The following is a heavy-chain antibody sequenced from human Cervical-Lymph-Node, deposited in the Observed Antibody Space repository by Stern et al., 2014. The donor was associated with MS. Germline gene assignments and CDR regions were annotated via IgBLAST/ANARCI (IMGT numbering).Heavy chain of an antibody. CDR1: GGSISSGGYY. J-gene: IGHJ5*02. D-gene: IGHD4-11*01. V-gene: IGHV4-31*03. CDR2: IYHSGST. Sequence: QVQLQESGPGLVKPSQTLSLTCTVSGGSISSGGYYWTWIRQRPGKGLEWIGVIYHSGSTYYNTALKSRVTISVDTSKNQFFLNVNSVTAADTALYYCARGLQDMQGVVGWLDPWGQGSLVTVSS. CDR3: ARGLQDMQGVVGWLDP.